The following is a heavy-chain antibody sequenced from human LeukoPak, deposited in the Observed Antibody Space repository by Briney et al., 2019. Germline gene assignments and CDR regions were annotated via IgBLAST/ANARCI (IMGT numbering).Heavy chain of an antibody. D-gene: IGHD6-19*01. CDR2: IDAGGGDT. CDR1: GFSFSSYA. V-gene: IGHV3-23*01. CDR3: GRPTKYWLVRGNGVDV. J-gene: IGHJ6*02. Sequence: GGSLRLSCAASGFSFSSYAMTWVRQAPGQGLEWVSSIDAGGGDTYHSDSVKGRFTISRDNSTNTLYLKMNSLRADDTAVYYCGRPTKYWLVRGNGVDVWGQGTTVTVSS.